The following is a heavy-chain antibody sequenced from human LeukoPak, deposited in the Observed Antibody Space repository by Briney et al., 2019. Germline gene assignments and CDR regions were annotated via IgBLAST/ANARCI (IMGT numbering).Heavy chain of an antibody. CDR2: IWYDGSNK. CDR3: ARVAAALDY. J-gene: IGHJ4*02. D-gene: IGHD6-13*01. Sequence: GGSLRLSCAASGFTFSSYGMHWVRQAPGNGLEWAAVIWYDGSNKDYADSVKGRFTISRDNSKNTLYLQMNSLRAEDTAVYYGARVAAALDYWGQGTLVTVSS. CDR1: GFTFSSYG. V-gene: IGHV3-33*01.